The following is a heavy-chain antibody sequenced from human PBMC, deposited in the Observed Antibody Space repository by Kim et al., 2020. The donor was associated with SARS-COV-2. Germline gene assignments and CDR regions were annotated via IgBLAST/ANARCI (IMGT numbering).Heavy chain of an antibody. V-gene: IGHV3-30*18. J-gene: IGHJ4*02. CDR2: ISYDGSNK. Sequence: GGSLRLSCAASGFTFSSYGMHWVRQAPGKGLEWVAVISYDGSNKYYADSVKGRFTISRDNSKNTLYLQMNSLRAEDTAVYYCAKDGGIVGATLFDYWGQGTLVTVSS. CDR3: AKDGGIVGATLFDY. CDR1: GFTFSSYG. D-gene: IGHD1-26*01.